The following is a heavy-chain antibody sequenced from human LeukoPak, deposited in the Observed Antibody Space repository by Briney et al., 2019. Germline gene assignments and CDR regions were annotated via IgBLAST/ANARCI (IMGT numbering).Heavy chain of an antibody. V-gene: IGHV3-23*01. Sequence: GGSLRLSCAASGLTFSSYAMSWVRQAPGKGLEWDSAISGSGGSTYYADSVKGRFTISRDNSKNTLYLQMNSLRAEDTAVYYCAKDREQFYDFWSGYSPYYFDYWGQGTLVTVSS. J-gene: IGHJ4*02. D-gene: IGHD3-3*01. CDR1: GLTFSSYA. CDR3: AKDREQFYDFWSGYSPYYFDY. CDR2: ISGSGGST.